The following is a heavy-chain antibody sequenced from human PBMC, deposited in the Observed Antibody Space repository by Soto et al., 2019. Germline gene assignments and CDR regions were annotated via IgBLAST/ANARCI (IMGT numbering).Heavy chain of an antibody. Sequence: ASVKVSCKASGYTFTSYGISWVRQAPGQGLEWMGWISAYNGNTNYAQKLQGRVTMTTDTSTSTAYMELRSLRSDDTAVYYCARVYCSGGSCLYYFDYWGQGTLVTVSS. J-gene: IGHJ4*02. CDR3: ARVYCSGGSCLYYFDY. D-gene: IGHD2-15*01. CDR1: GYTFTSYG. CDR2: ISAYNGNT. V-gene: IGHV1-18*01.